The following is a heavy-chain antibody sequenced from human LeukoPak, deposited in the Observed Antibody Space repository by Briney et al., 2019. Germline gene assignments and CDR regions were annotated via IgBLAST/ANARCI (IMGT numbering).Heavy chain of an antibody. Sequence: SETLSLTCAVYGGSFSGYYWSWIRRPPGKGLEWIGEINHSGSTNYNPSLKSRVTISADTPKNQFSLKLSSVTAADTAVYYCARLLTYYDILTEKFYGMDVWGQGTTVTVPS. CDR2: INHSGST. D-gene: IGHD3-9*01. CDR1: GGSFSGYY. V-gene: IGHV4-34*01. J-gene: IGHJ6*02. CDR3: ARLLTYYDILTEKFYGMDV.